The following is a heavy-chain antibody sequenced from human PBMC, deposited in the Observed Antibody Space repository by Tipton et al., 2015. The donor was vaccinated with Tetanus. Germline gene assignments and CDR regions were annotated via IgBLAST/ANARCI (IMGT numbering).Heavy chain of an antibody. CDR3: ARVSRRNFYFDY. CDR2: ISHSGSS. V-gene: IGHV4-34*01. Sequence: ETLSLTCTVSGGSFSLYYWNWVRQSPGKGLEWIGEISHSGSSSYSPSLKSRVTISVDTSRNQFSLNLTSVTVADSAVYFCARVSRRNFYFDYWGPGAQVTVSS. D-gene: IGHD2/OR15-2a*01. CDR1: GGSFSLYY. J-gene: IGHJ4*02.